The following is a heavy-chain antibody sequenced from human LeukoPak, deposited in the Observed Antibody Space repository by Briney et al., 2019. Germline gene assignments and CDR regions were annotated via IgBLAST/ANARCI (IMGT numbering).Heavy chain of an antibody. CDR1: GDSINSYY. J-gene: IGHJ5*02. CDR3: ARGSLLAVNNWFDP. CDR2: IYYSGSA. Sequence: PSEALSLTCTVSGDSINSYYWTWVRQPPGKGLEWIGNIYYSGSANYNPSLKSRVTISVDTSKNQFFLNLSSVTAADTAVYYCARGSLLAVNNWFDPWGQGTLVTVSS. V-gene: IGHV4-59*01. D-gene: IGHD6-19*01.